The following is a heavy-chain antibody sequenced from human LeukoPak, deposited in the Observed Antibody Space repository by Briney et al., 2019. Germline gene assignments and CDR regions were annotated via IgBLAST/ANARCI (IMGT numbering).Heavy chain of an antibody. J-gene: IGHJ4*02. Sequence: ASVTVSCKASGGTFSSYAISWVRQAPGQGLEWMGGIIPIFGTANYAQKFQGRVTITADESTSTAYMELSSLRSEDTAVYYCARAETMIGGYFDYWGQGTLVTVS. V-gene: IGHV1-69*13. CDR2: IIPIFGTA. D-gene: IGHD3-22*01. CDR3: ARAETMIGGYFDY. CDR1: GGTFSSYA.